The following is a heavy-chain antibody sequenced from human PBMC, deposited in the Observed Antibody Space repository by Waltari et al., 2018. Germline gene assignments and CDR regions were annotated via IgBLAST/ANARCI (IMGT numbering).Heavy chain of an antibody. V-gene: IGHV1-18*01. J-gene: IGHJ5*02. D-gene: IGHD4-4*01. CDR2: DNVDNSNT. Sequence: QVQLVQSGAEVKKPGASVKVSCKASGYMFTSYAISWVRQAPGQRLEWMGWDNVDNSNTSDAHNPKGRVTRSADISASTAYMELSLLRSDDTAVYYCACDTLPPLYSNYVVFDHWGQGTLVTVSS. CDR1: GYMFTSYA. CDR3: ACDTLPPLYSNYVVFDH.